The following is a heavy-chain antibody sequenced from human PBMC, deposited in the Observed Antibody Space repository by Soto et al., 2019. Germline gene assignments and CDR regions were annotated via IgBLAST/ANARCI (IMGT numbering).Heavy chain of an antibody. V-gene: IGHV3-33*01. CDR2: IWYDGSNK. D-gene: IGHD6-13*01. CDR3: ARGGMYIAAAGTDGFDY. CDR1: GFTFSSYG. Sequence: QVQLVESGGGVVQPGRSLRLSCVASGFTFSSYGMHWVRQAPGKGLEWVAVIWYDGSNKYYADSVKGRFTISRDNSKNTLYLQMNSLRAEDTAVYYCARGGMYIAAAGTDGFDYWGQGTLVTVSS. J-gene: IGHJ4*02.